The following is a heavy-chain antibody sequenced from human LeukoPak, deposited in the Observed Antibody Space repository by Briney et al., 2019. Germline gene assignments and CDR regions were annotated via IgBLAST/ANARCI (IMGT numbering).Heavy chain of an antibody. CDR1: GFTFNTYG. V-gene: IGHV1-18*01. D-gene: IGHD3-22*01. J-gene: IGHJ5*02. CDR2: ISAYNGNT. Sequence: GASVKVSCKTSGFTFNTYGIAWVRQATGQGLEWMGWISAYNGNTNYAQNLQDRVTMTTDTSTTTAYMELRGLRSDDTAVYYCAREGSRHHSGDYYLSWFDPWGQGTLVTVSS. CDR3: AREGSRHHSGDYYLSWFDP.